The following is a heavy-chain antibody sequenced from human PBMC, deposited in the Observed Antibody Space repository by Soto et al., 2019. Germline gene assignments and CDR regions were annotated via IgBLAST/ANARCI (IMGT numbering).Heavy chain of an antibody. J-gene: IGHJ5*02. CDR2: ISGSGDTT. Sequence: PGGSLRLSCAASGFTFNNYAMNWVRQAPGKGLGWVSAISGSGDTTSYADSVKGRFNISRDNSKNTLYLQMTSLRGEDTAIYYCAKDPRVVSGIKNWFDPWGQGTLVTVSS. D-gene: IGHD1-20*01. V-gene: IGHV3-23*01. CDR1: GFTFNNYA. CDR3: AKDPRVVSGIKNWFDP.